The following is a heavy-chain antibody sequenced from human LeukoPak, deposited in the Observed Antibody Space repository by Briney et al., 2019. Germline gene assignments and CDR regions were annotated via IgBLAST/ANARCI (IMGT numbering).Heavy chain of an antibody. V-gene: IGHV3-30*18. CDR3: AKESMAVTYGVWTYYFDY. D-gene: IGHD2-21*02. CDR2: ISYDGSNK. Sequence: SCKASGYTFTSYGMHWVRQAPGKGLEWVAVISYDGSNKYYADSVKGRFTISRDNSKNTLYLQMNSLRAEDTAVYYCAKESMAVTYGVWTYYFDYWGQGTLVTVSS. J-gene: IGHJ4*02. CDR1: GYTFTSYG.